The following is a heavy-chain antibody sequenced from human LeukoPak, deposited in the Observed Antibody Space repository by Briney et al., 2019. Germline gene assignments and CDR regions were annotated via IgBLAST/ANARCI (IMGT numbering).Heavy chain of an antibody. J-gene: IGHJ5*02. Sequence: PGGSLRLSCAASGFTFRSYAMTWVRQAPGKGLDWVSSITGSGDTTYYADSVRGRFTISRDNSNNTLFLQMNSLRADDTAVYYCGNDPQQLNINWFDPWGQGTLVTVSS. V-gene: IGHV3-23*01. D-gene: IGHD1-1*01. CDR1: GFTFRSYA. CDR2: ITGSGDTT. CDR3: GNDPQQLNINWFDP.